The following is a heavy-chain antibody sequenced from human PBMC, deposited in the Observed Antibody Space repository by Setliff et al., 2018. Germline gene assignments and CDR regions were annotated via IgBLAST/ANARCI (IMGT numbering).Heavy chain of an antibody. CDR2: IRSKAYGETT. CDR1: GLTFGDYA. CDR3: TTYCDSTTCALDY. J-gene: IGHJ4*02. Sequence: PGGSLRLSCTASGLTFGDYAMGWVRQAPGKGLEWVGYIRSKAYGETTGYAASVEDRFTISRDDPKNTAYLQMNSLKTDDTGVYYCTTYCDSTTCALDYWGQGILVTVSS. V-gene: IGHV3-49*04. D-gene: IGHD2-2*01.